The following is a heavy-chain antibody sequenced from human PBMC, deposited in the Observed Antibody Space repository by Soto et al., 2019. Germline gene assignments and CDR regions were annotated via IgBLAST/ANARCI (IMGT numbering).Heavy chain of an antibody. CDR2: IIPIFGTA. V-gene: IGHV1-69*13. CDR1: GGTFSSYA. J-gene: IGHJ5*02. Sequence: SVRVSCKASGGTFSSYAISWVRQAPGQGLEWMGGIIPIFGTANYAQKFQGRVTITADESTSTAYMELSSLRSEDTAVYYCARMGHGDPTNWFDPWGQGTLVTVSS. CDR3: ARMGHGDPTNWFDP. D-gene: IGHD4-17*01.